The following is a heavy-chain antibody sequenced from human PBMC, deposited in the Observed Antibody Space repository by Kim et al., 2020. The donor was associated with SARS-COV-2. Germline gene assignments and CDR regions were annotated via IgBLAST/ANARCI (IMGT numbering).Heavy chain of an antibody. J-gene: IGHJ6*02. CDR1: GFTFSSYG. D-gene: IGHD3-22*01. V-gene: IGHV3-30*18. CDR3: AKDQMYYYDSSGYYGYYYYGMDV. Sequence: GGSLRLSCAASGFTFSSYGMHWVRQAPGKGLEWVAVISYDGSNKYYADSVKGRFTISRDNSKNTLYLQMNSLRAEDTAVYYCAKDQMYYYDSSGYYGYYYYGMDVWGQGPTVTVSS. CDR2: ISYDGSNK.